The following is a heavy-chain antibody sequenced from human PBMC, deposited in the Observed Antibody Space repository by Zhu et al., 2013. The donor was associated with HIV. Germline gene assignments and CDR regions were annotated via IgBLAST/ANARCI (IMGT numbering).Heavy chain of an antibody. J-gene: IGHJ3*02. CDR2: INPNSGGT. V-gene: IGHV1-2*02. D-gene: IGHD3-22*01. Sequence: QVQLVQSGAEVKKPGASVKVSCKASGYTFTGYYMHWVRQAPGQGLEWMGWINPNSGGTNYAQKFQGRVTMTRDTSISTAYMELSRLRSDDTAVYYCAREPDYDSSGYSYSVVFFDIWAKGQWSPSLQ. CDR1: GYTFTGYY. CDR3: AREPDYDSSGYSYSVVFFDI.